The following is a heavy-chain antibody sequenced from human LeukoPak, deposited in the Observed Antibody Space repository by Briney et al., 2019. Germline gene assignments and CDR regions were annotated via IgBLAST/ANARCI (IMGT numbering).Heavy chain of an antibody. J-gene: IGHJ3*02. Sequence: ASVKVSCKASGYTFTGYYMHWVRQAPGQGLEWMGWINPNSGGTNYAQKLQGRVTMTTDTSTSTAYMELRSLRSDDTAVYYCARVKRQQLVFDAFDIWGQGTMVTVSS. CDR1: GYTFTGYY. V-gene: IGHV1-2*02. CDR2: INPNSGGT. D-gene: IGHD6-13*01. CDR3: ARVKRQQLVFDAFDI.